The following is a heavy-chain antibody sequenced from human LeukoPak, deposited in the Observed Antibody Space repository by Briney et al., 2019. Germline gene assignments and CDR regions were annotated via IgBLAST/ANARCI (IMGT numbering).Heavy chain of an antibody. CDR1: GGPISSNSNY. V-gene: IGHV4-39*01. Sequence: SETLSLTCTVSGGPISSNSNYWAWIRQPPGRGLEWIGSISYGGSTYYSPSLESRVTISVDTSKNQFSLRLSSVTAADTAVYYCARQALWFFGHWGQGTLVTVSS. D-gene: IGHD2-21*01. CDR2: ISYGGST. CDR3: ARQALWFFGH. J-gene: IGHJ4*02.